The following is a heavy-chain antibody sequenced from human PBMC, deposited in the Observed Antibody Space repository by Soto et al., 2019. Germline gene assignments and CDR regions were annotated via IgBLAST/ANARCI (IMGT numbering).Heavy chain of an antibody. CDR3: ARDRPVYCSSTSCPAYGYYYMDV. J-gene: IGHJ6*03. Sequence: ESGGGLVQPGGSLRLSCAASGFTFSSYSMNWVRQAPGKGLEWVSYISSSSSTIYYADSVKGRFTISRDNAKNSLYLQMNSLRAEDTAVYYCARDRPVYCSSTSCPAYGYYYMDVWGKGTTVTVSS. V-gene: IGHV3-48*01. CDR2: ISSSSSTI. D-gene: IGHD2-2*01. CDR1: GFTFSSYS.